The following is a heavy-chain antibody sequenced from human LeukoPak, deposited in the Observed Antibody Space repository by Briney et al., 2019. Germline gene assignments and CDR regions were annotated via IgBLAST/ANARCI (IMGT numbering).Heavy chain of an antibody. V-gene: IGHV3-43*01. Sequence: GGSLRLSCAASGFAFDDYTMHWVRQAPGKGLEWVSLINKDAGSTYYADSVKGRFTTSRDNSKNSLHLQMNSLRTEDTAFYYCAKDYYGSNYGYLDNWGQGTLVTVSS. CDR1: GFAFDDYT. CDR3: AKDYYGSNYGYLDN. CDR2: INKDAGST. J-gene: IGHJ4*02. D-gene: IGHD4/OR15-4a*01.